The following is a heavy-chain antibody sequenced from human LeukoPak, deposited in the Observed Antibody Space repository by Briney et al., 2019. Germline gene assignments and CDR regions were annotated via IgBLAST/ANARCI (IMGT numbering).Heavy chain of an antibody. D-gene: IGHD3-10*01. CDR1: GYTFTSYG. J-gene: IGHJ4*02. Sequence: RASVKVSCKASGYTFTSYGISWVRQAPGQGLEWMGWISAYNGNTNYAQTLQGRVTMTTDTSTSTAYMELRSLRSDDTAVFYCVRDGYGSGRGYFDYWGQGTLVTVSS. CDR2: ISAYNGNT. CDR3: VRDGYGSGRGYFDY. V-gene: IGHV1-18*01.